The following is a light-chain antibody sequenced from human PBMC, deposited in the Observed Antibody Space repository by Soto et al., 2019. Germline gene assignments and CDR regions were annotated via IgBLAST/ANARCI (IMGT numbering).Light chain of an antibody. CDR2: DVN. J-gene: IGLJ2*01. Sequence: QSALTQPPSASGSPGQSVAISCSGTSSDVGGYNYVSWYQQHPGKAPKLMLYDVNKRPSGVPDRFSGSKSGNTASLTVSGLQADDEADYYCISYAGSNKPAFGGGTKLTVL. CDR3: ISYAGSNKPA. V-gene: IGLV2-8*01. CDR1: SSDVGGYNY.